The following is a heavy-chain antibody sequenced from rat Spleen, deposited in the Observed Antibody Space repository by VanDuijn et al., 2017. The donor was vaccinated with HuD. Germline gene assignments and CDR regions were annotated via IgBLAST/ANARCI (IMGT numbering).Heavy chain of an antibody. Sequence: EVQLVESGGGLMQPGGSMKLSCATSGFTFSNYYMAWVRQAPTKGLEWVASSSFDGANAYYRDSVKGRFTISRDNTKSTLSLQMDSLRSEDTATYYCARHPQLGAYWYFDFWGPGTMVTVSS. CDR3: ARHPQLGAYWYFDF. CDR2: SSFDGANA. D-gene: IGHD5-1*01. CDR1: GFTFSNYY. V-gene: IGHV5-25*01. J-gene: IGHJ1*01.